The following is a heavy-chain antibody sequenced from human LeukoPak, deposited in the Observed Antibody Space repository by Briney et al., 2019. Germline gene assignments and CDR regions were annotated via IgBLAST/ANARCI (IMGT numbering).Heavy chain of an antibody. Sequence: PGGSLRLSCAASGFTFSSHAMSWVRQAPGKGLEWVSAISGSGGSTYYADSVKGRFTISRDNSRSTLYLQMGGLRAEDMAVYYCAREGSYGDSDYWGQGTMVTVSS. D-gene: IGHD5-18*01. CDR2: ISGSGGST. J-gene: IGHJ4*02. CDR3: AREGSYGDSDY. V-gene: IGHV3-23*01. CDR1: GFTFSSHA.